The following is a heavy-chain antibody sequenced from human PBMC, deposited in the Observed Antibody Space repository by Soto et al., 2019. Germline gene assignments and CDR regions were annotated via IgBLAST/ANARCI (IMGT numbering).Heavy chain of an antibody. CDR3: ARCRSDYGDYYYYLDV. V-gene: IGHV4-34*01. CDR1: GGSFSGND. Sequence: WETLSLTCAVYGGSFSGNDWSWIRQPPGKGLEWIGEINHSGSTNYNPSLKSRVTISVDTSKKQFSLKLSSVTAADTAVYYCARCRSDYGDYYYYLDVWGKRTMVTVSS. CDR2: INHSGST. D-gene: IGHD4-17*01. J-gene: IGHJ6*03.